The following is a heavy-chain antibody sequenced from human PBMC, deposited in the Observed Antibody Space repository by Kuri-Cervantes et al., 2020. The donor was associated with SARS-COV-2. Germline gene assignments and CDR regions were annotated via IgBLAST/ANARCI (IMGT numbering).Heavy chain of an antibody. D-gene: IGHD3-3*01. Sequence: KVSCKGSGYSFTSYWIGWVRQMPGKGLEWMGIIYPGDSDTRYSLSFQGQVTISADKSNSTAYLQWSSLTASETAMYYCARQSEFWSGYWALEWGQGTLVTVSS. CDR1: GYSFTSYW. V-gene: IGHV5-51*01. J-gene: IGHJ4*02. CDR3: ARQSEFWSGYWALE. CDR2: IYPGDSDT.